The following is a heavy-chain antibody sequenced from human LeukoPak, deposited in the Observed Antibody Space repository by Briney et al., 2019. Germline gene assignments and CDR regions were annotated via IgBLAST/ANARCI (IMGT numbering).Heavy chain of an antibody. CDR2: ISSSSSYI. CDR1: GFTFSSYS. D-gene: IGHD6-6*01. CDR3: ARYSSSSLLDY. V-gene: IGHV3-21*01. J-gene: IGHJ4*02. Sequence: GGSLRLSCAASGFTFSSYSMDWVRQAPGKGLEWVSSISSSSSYIYYADSVKGRFTISGDNAKNSLYLQMNSLRAEDTAVYYCARYSSSSLLDYWGQGTLVTVSS.